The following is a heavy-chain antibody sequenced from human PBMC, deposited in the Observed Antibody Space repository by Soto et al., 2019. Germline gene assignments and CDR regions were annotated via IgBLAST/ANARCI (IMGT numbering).Heavy chain of an antibody. Sequence: SETLSLTCSFSGGSIXSSSYYLGWIRQPPGKGLEWIGSIYYSGSTYYNPSLKSRVTISVDTSKNQFSLKLSSVTAADTAVYYCARSSQYYYDSSGYYYSWFDPWGQGTLVTVSS. CDR2: IYYSGST. V-gene: IGHV4-39*01. J-gene: IGHJ5*02. D-gene: IGHD3-22*01. CDR3: ARSSQYYYDSSGYYYSWFDP. CDR1: GGSIXSSSYY.